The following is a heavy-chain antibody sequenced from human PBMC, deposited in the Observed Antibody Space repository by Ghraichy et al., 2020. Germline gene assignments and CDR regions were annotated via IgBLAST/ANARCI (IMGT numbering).Heavy chain of an antibody. Sequence: SETPSLTCIVSGGSVSSGSYFWSWIRQSPGKGLEFIGNIYYSGNTNYNPSLKSRVSMSLDMSKNQFSLKLSSVTAADTAVYYCARLGNKVDPWGQGTLVTVSS. CDR1: GGSVSSGSYF. CDR2: IYYSGNT. D-gene: IGHD1/OR15-1a*01. CDR3: ARLGNKVDP. V-gene: IGHV4-61*01. J-gene: IGHJ5*02.